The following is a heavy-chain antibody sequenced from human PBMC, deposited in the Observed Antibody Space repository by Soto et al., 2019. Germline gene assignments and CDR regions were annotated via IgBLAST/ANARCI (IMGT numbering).Heavy chain of an antibody. CDR3: ASKFGELLADAFDI. CDR1: NASISSRKW. Sequence: QVQLQESGPGLVKPSGTLSLTCTVSNASISSRKWWTWVRQTPGKGLEWIGEVSHCGRINHNPSLKSRVTLSVDKSNNQFALKMTSVTAADTAVYYCASKFGELLADAFDIWGQGTVVTVSS. J-gene: IGHJ3*02. V-gene: IGHV4-4*02. D-gene: IGHD3-10*01. CDR2: VSHCGRI.